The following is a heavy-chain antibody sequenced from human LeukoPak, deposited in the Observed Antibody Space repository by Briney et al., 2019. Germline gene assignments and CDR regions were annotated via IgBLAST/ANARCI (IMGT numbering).Heavy chain of an antibody. CDR1: GYSFSGHY. CDR3: ATVLRDYYDSSGYYGGYFQH. CDR2: ISPNSGGT. D-gene: IGHD3-22*01. J-gene: IGHJ1*01. Sequence: ASVKVSCKASGYSFSGHYMHWVRQAPGQGPEWMGWISPNSGGTNYAQKFQGRVTMTEDTSTDTAYMELSSLRSEDTAVYYCATVLRDYYDSSGYYGGYFQHWGQGTLVTVSS. V-gene: IGHV1-2*02.